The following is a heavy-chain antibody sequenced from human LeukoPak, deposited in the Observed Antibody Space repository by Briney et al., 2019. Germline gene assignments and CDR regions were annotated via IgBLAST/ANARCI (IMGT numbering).Heavy chain of an antibody. CDR2: ISYDGSNK. CDR3: ARERVSGSYFFDY. J-gene: IGHJ4*02. CDR1: GFTFSSYA. Sequence: GGSLRLSCAASGFTFSSYAMHWVRQARGKGLEWVAVISYDGSNKYYADSVKGRFTISRDNSKNTLYLQMNSLRAEDTAVYYCARERVSGSYFFDYWGQGTLVTVSS. D-gene: IGHD1-26*01. V-gene: IGHV3-30-3*01.